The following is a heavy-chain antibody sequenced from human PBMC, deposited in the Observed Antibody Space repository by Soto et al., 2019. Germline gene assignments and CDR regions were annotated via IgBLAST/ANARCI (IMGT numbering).Heavy chain of an antibody. D-gene: IGHD3-16*02. Sequence: ASVKVSCKASGYTFTSYGISWVRQAPGQGLEWMGWISAYNGNTNYAQKLQGRVTMTTDTSTSTAYMELRSLRSDDTAVYYCARVPEYYDYIWGSYRTHDAFDIWGQGTMVTVS. CDR3: ARVPEYYDYIWGSYRTHDAFDI. CDR1: GYTFTSYG. CDR2: ISAYNGNT. J-gene: IGHJ3*02. V-gene: IGHV1-18*01.